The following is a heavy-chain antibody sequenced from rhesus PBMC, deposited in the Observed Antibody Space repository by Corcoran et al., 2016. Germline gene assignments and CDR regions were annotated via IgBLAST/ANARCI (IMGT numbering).Heavy chain of an antibody. CDR2: INGNSGST. D-gene: IGHD2-15*01. CDR1: GGSFSSYW. CDR3: ARSRAPDY. V-gene: IGHV4-80*01. Sequence: QVQLQESGPGLVKPSETLSLTCAVSGGSFSSYWWSWIRQPPGKGLEWIGEINGNSGSTNYNPSRKSRVTISKDASKNQFSLKLSSVTAADTAVYYCARSRAPDYWGQGVLVTVSS. J-gene: IGHJ4*01.